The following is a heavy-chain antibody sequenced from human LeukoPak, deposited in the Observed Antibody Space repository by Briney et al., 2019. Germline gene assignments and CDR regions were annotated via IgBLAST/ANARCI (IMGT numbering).Heavy chain of an antibody. J-gene: IGHJ4*02. D-gene: IGHD5-18*01. Sequence: GGSLRLSCAASGFTFSSTSMSWVRQAPGKGLDWVAVISNDGSKKYYADSVKGRFTISRDNSKNTLSLQVSSLRTEDTAVYYCAKDRYSYAFEYSDSWGQGTLVTVSS. CDR1: GFTFSSTS. CDR2: ISNDGSKK. V-gene: IGHV3-30*04. CDR3: AKDRYSYAFEYSDS.